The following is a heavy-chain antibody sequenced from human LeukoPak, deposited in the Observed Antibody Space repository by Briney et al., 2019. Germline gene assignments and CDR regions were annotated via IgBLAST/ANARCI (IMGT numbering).Heavy chain of an antibody. Sequence: GASVKVSCKASGYIFTSYNLYWVRQAPGQGLEWMGIINSSGGSTNHAQKFQGRVTMTRDTSTSTVYMELSSLRSEDTAMYYCARFAVHRRLTVAGQFGLDYWGQGTLVTVSS. V-gene: IGHV1-46*01. CDR1: GYIFTSYN. J-gene: IGHJ4*02. D-gene: IGHD6-19*01. CDR3: ARFAVHRRLTVAGQFGLDY. CDR2: INSSGGST.